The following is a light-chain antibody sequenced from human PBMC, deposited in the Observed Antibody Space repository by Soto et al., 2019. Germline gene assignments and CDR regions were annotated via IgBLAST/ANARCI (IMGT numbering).Light chain of an antibody. CDR3: QQLNSYPPWT. CDR1: QGSSSY. V-gene: IGKV1-9*01. CDR2: AAS. J-gene: IGKJ1*01. Sequence: DIPLTQSPSFLSASVGDRVTITCRASQGSSSYLAWYQQKPGKAPKLLIYAASTLQSGVPSRFSGSGSGTEFTLTISSLQPEDFATYYCQQLNSYPPWTFGQGTKVEIK.